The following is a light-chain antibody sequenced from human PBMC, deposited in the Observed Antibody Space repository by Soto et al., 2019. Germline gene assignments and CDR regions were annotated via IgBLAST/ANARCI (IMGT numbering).Light chain of an antibody. CDR3: QQSYSAPQT. J-gene: IGKJ1*01. CDR1: QTISSY. CDR2: LAS. V-gene: IGKV1-39*01. Sequence: DIQMTQSPSSLSASVGDRVTITCRASQTISSYLHWYQQSPGKAPNLLIYLASNLQSGVPSRFSGSGSGTDFTLTISSLQPEDVATYYCQQSYSAPQTFGQGTKVEIK.